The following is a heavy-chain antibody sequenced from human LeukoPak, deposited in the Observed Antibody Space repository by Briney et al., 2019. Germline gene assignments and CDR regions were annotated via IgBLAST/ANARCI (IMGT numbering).Heavy chain of an antibody. V-gene: IGHV3-23*01. J-gene: IGHJ4*02. CDR3: VRGTGRDY. CDR1: GFTFSNYA. CDR2: ISGSGGST. D-gene: IGHD3-10*01. Sequence: GGSLRLSCAASGFTFSNYAMSWVRQAPGKGLEWVSGISGSGGSTYYADSVKGRLTISRDNSKNTLYLQMDSLRAEDTAVYYCVRGTGRDYWGQGTLVTVSS.